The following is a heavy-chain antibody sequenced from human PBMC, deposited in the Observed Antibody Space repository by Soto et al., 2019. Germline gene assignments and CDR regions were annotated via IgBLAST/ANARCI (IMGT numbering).Heavy chain of an antibody. D-gene: IGHD2-21*02. V-gene: IGHV4-59*01. Sequence: QVQLQESGPGLVKSSETLSLTCTVSGGSISTYYWSWIRQPPGKGLEWIGYIYYSGSTNYNPSLKSRVTIAVDTSKNQFSLKLSSVTAADTAVYYCARDKGGVTDPQVRFDPWGQGTLVTVSS. CDR2: IYYSGST. J-gene: IGHJ5*02. CDR1: GGSISTYY. CDR3: ARDKGGVTDPQVRFDP.